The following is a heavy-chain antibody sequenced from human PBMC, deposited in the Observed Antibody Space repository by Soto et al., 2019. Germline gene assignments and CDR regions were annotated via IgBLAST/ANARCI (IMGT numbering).Heavy chain of an antibody. CDR1: GFSLSSSGVG. Sequence: QITLKESGPALMNPTQTLTLTCTFSGFSLSSSGVGVGWIRQPPGNALEWLTLIYWNGEKRYSPSLRNRLTVTEDTSKNQVVLTMTNVDPLDTATYYCARRPTAQHYGDYFDYWGQGTLVTVSS. J-gene: IGHJ4*02. V-gene: IGHV2-5*01. CDR2: IYWNGEK. D-gene: IGHD3-16*01. CDR3: ARRPTAQHYGDYFDY.